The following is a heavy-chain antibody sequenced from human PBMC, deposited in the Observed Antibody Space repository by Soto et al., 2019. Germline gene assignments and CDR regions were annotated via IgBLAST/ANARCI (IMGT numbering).Heavy chain of an antibody. Sequence: QVQLQQWGAGLLKPSETLSLTCAVYGGSFSGYYWTWIRQPPGKGLEWIGEINQSGATNYNPSLKSRVTISVDSSKNQFSLKLSSVTAADTAVYFCALARYNNSRRFDPWGQGTLVTVSS. V-gene: IGHV4-34*01. D-gene: IGHD3-9*01. CDR2: INQSGAT. CDR3: ALARYNNSRRFDP. CDR1: GGSFSGYY. J-gene: IGHJ5*02.